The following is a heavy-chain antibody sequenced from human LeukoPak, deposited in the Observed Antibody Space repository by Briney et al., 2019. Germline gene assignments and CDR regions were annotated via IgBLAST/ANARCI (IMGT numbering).Heavy chain of an antibody. CDR2: MNPNSGNT. Sequence: ASVKVSCKASGYTFTSYDINWVRQATGQGLEWMGWMNPNSGNTGYAQKFQGRVTMTRNTSISTAYMELSSLRSKDTAVYYCARYSSGWYTNWFDPWGQGTLVTVSS. D-gene: IGHD6-19*01. CDR1: GYTFTSYD. J-gene: IGHJ5*02. V-gene: IGHV1-8*01. CDR3: ARYSSGWYTNWFDP.